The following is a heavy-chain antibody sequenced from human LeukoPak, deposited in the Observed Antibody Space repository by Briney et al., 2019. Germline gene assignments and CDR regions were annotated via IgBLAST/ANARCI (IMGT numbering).Heavy chain of an antibody. CDR2: MNPNSGNT. CDR1: GYTFTSYD. Sequence: ASVKVSCKASGYTFTSYDINWVRQATGQGLEWMGWMNPNSGNTGYAQKFQGRVTITRNTSISTAYMELSSLRSEDTAVYYCARRSGSYFSSDIWGQGTMVTVSS. J-gene: IGHJ3*02. D-gene: IGHD1-26*01. CDR3: ARRSGSYFSSDI. V-gene: IGHV1-8*03.